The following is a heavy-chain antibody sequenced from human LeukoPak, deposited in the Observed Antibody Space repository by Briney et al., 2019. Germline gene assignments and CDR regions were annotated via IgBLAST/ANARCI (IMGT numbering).Heavy chain of an antibody. Sequence: PSETLSLTCTVSGGSISSSSYYWGWIRQPPGKGLEWLGSIYYSGSTYYNPSLKSRVTISVDTSKNQFSLKLTSVTAADTAVYYCARRVDSSGYYRGYYYFDYWGQGTLVTVSS. V-gene: IGHV4-39*01. D-gene: IGHD3-22*01. CDR1: GGSISSSSYY. CDR3: ARRVDSSGYYRGYYYFDY. CDR2: IYYSGST. J-gene: IGHJ4*02.